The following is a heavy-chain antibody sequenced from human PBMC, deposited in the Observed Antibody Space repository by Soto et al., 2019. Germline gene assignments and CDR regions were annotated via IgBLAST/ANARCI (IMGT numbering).Heavy chain of an antibody. CDR1: GGSISIGGYY. J-gene: IGHJ3*02. D-gene: IGHD3-22*01. CDR2: IYYSGST. CDR3: ARAQANYYDSSGYYYVGAFDI. Sequence: NPSETLSLTCTVSGGSISIGGYYWSCIRQHPGKGLEWIGYIYYSGSTYYNPSLKSRVTISVDTSKNQFSLKLSSVTAADTAVYYCARAQANYYDSSGYYYVGAFDIWGQGTMVTVSS. V-gene: IGHV4-31*03.